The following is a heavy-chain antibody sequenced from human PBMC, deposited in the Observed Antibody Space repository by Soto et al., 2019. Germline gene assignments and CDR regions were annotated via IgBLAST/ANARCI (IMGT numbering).Heavy chain of an antibody. V-gene: IGHV1-69*13. D-gene: IGHD3-22*01. J-gene: IGHJ4*02. CDR2: IIPMFGTA. CDR1: GGTFSSYA. CDR3: ACSRPSYYYDSSGYSYYFDY. Sequence: SVKVSCKASGGTFSSYAISWVRQAPGQGLEWMGGIIPMFGTANYAQKFQGRVMITADESTSPAYMELSSLRSEDTAVYYCACSRPSYYYDSSGYSYYFDYWGQGTQVTVSS.